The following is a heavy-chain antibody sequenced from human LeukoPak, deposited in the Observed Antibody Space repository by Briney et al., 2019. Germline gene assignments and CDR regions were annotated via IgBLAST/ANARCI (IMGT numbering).Heavy chain of an antibody. CDR3: ARGDSSGWGFDY. J-gene: IGHJ4*02. V-gene: IGHV1-69*13. CDR2: IIPIFGTA. D-gene: IGHD6-19*01. CDR1: GGTFSSYA. Sequence: SVKVPCKASGGTFSSYAISWVRQAPGQGLEWMGGIIPIFGTANYAQKFQGRVTITADESTSTAYMELSSLRSEDTAVYYCARGDSSGWGFDYWGQGTLVTVSS.